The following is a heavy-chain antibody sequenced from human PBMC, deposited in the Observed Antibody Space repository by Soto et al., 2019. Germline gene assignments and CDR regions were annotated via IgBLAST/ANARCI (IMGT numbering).Heavy chain of an antibody. V-gene: IGHV1-69*01. CDR3: AKGYAMIVVDAFDI. Sequence: QVQLVQSGAEVKKPGSSVKVSYKASGGTFSSYAISWVRQAPGQGLEWMGGIIPIFGTANYAQKFQGRVTITADESTSTAYMELSSLRSEDTAVYYCAKGYAMIVVDAFDIWGQGTMVTVSS. CDR1: GGTFSSYA. CDR2: IIPIFGTA. J-gene: IGHJ3*02. D-gene: IGHD3-22*01.